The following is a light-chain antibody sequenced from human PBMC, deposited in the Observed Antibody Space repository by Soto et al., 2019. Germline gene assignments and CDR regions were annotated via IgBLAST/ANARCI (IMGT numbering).Light chain of an antibody. CDR3: CSYAGDRTYV. V-gene: IGLV2-23*01. CDR1: RSDVGSYNL. CDR2: EGT. Sequence: QPVLTQPASVSGSPGQSITISCTGTRSDVGSYNLVSWYQQHPGKAPKLMIYEGTKRPSGVSDRFSGSRSGNTASLTISGVQAEDAADYYCCSYAGDRTYVFGTGTKVTVL. J-gene: IGLJ1*01.